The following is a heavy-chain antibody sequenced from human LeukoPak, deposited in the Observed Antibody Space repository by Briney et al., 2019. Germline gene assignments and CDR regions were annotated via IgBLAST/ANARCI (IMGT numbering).Heavy chain of an antibody. J-gene: IGHJ3*02. V-gene: IGHV5-51*01. CDR1: GYSFTSYW. CDR3: ARFRPTYYYDRSGYFHDAFDI. CDR2: IYPGDSDT. D-gene: IGHD3-22*01. Sequence: GESLKISCKGSGYSFTSYWIGWVRQMPGKGLEWMGIIYPGDSDTRYSPSFQGQVTISADKSISTAYLQWSSLKASDTAMYYCARFRPTYYYDRSGYFHDAFDIWGQGTMVTVSS.